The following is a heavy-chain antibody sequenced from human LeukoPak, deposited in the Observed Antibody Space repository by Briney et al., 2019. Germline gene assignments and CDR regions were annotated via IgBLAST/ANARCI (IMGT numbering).Heavy chain of an antibody. CDR3: ARKGAQNAFDI. Sequence: ASVKVSCKASDYTFTSCGINWVRQAPGQGLEWMGWITTYNGYTNYAQTLQGRVTMTTDTSTSTAYMELRSLRSDDTAVHYCARKGAQNAFDIWGQGTMVTVSS. J-gene: IGHJ3*02. CDR2: ITTYNGYT. V-gene: IGHV1-18*01. CDR1: DYTFTSCG. D-gene: IGHD3-16*01.